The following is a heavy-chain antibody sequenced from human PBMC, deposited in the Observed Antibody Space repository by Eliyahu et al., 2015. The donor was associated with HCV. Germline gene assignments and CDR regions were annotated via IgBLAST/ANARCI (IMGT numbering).Heavy chain of an antibody. CDR2: IGTTI. D-gene: IGHD3-3*01. V-gene: IGHV3-23*05. CDR3: AKGEAAGFSD. CDR1: GFSFTFYA. Sequence: EVQLLESGGGLVQPGGSLRLSCATSGFSFTFYAMSWVRQAPGKGLEGVSSIGTTIDYADSVKGRFTISRDISEKTLYLHMNSLRVEDTAVYYCAKGEAAGFSDWGQGILVTVSS. J-gene: IGHJ4*02.